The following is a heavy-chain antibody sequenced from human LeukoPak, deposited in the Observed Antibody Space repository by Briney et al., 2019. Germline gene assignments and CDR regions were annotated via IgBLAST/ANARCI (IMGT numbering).Heavy chain of an antibody. V-gene: IGHV3-23*01. Sequence: GGSLRPSCAASGFTFSSYAMSWVRQAPGKGLEWVSAISGSGGSTYYADSVKGRFTISRDNSKNTLYLQMNSLRAEDTAVYYCAKGNYDFWSGYSVDYWGQGTLVTVSS. D-gene: IGHD3-3*01. J-gene: IGHJ4*02. CDR3: AKGNYDFWSGYSVDY. CDR2: ISGSGGST. CDR1: GFTFSSYA.